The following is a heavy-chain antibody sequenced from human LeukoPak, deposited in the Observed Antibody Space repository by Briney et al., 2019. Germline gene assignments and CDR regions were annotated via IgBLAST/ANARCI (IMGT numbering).Heavy chain of an antibody. V-gene: IGHV3-53*01. Sequence: PGGSLRLSCAVSGFTVSNNYMSWVRQAPGKGLEWVSVIYSGGSTYYADSVKGRFTITRDNSKNTLYLQMNSLRAEDTAVYYCATSRVPWAWGQGTLVTVSS. D-gene: IGHD3-16*01. CDR2: IYSGGST. CDR1: GFTVSNNY. J-gene: IGHJ5*02. CDR3: ATSRVPWA.